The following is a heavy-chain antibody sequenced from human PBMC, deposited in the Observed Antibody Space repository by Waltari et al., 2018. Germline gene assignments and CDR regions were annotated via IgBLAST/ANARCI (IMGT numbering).Heavy chain of an antibody. V-gene: IGHV1-69*04. CDR2: NIPILGIA. CDR1: GGTFSSYA. J-gene: IGHJ3*02. CDR3: ARVYRRYSSSWSPYDAFDI. Sequence: QVQLVQSGAEVKKPGSSVKVSCKASGGTFSSYAISWVRQAPGQGLEWMGGNIPILGIANYAQKFQGRVTITADESTSTAYMELSSLRSEDTAVYYCARVYRRYSSSWSPYDAFDIWGQGTMVTVSS. D-gene: IGHD6-13*01.